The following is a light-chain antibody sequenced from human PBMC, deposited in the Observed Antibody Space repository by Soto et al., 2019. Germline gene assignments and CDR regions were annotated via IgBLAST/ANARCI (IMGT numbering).Light chain of an antibody. CDR1: QSVSKY. Sequence: EIVLTQSPATLSLSPGERATLSCRASQSVSKYFAWYQQKPVQAPRLLIYGASNRATGIPARFSGSGSGTDFTLTISSLEPEDFAVYYCQQRSNWPGTFGQGTKVDIK. CDR3: QQRSNWPGT. J-gene: IGKJ1*01. V-gene: IGKV3-11*01. CDR2: GAS.